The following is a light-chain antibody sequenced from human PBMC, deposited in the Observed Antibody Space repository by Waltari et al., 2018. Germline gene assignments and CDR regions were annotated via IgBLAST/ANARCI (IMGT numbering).Light chain of an antibody. CDR2: EDN. CDR3: CSYAGYSPVL. Sequence: QSALTQPASVSGSPGQSITISCTGTSSHLFSWYQQHPGKAPQLLICEDNKRPSGVSNRFSASKLGNTASLTISGLQAEDEAHYYCCSYAGYSPVLFGGGTKLTVL. CDR1: SSHL. J-gene: IGLJ2*01. V-gene: IGLV2-23*01.